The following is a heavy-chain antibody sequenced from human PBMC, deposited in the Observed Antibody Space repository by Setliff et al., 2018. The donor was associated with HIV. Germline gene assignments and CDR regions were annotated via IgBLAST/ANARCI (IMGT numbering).Heavy chain of an antibody. J-gene: IGHJ3*01. CDR1: GGSVGSSSYY. D-gene: IGHD2-2*01. CDR2: IYYTGNT. CDR3: ARDDSIVLVPAIMRGDGFDF. V-gene: IGHV4-39*07. Sequence: SETMSLTCTVSGGSVGSSSYYWAWIRQHPGKGLEWIRSIYYTGNTKYNPSLESRATFSIDTSENQFSLRLASVTAADTAIYYCARDDSIVLVPAIMRGDGFDFWGQGRMVTVSS.